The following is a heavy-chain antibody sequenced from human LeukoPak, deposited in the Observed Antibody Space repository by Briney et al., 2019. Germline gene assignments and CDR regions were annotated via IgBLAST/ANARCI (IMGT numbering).Heavy chain of an antibody. V-gene: IGHV3-9*01. D-gene: IGHD3-10*01. J-gene: IGHJ4*02. CDR1: GFAFHNYA. Sequence: GGSLRLSCVGSGFAFHNYAMHWVWRPPGKGLEWVSAINWNSDTKAYADSVKGRFTISRDRARNSLYLQMDSLRPEDTALYYCATTWGFGELLKPQYPYYFDYWGQGTLVTVSS. CDR2: INWNSDTK. CDR3: ATTWGFGELLKPQYPYYFDY.